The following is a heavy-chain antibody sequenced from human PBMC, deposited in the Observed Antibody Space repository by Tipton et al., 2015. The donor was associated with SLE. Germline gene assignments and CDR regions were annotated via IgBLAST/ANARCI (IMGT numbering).Heavy chain of an antibody. D-gene: IGHD3-3*01. CDR3: ARGLATYDFWSGRRAFDY. J-gene: IGHJ4*02. Sequence: TLSLTCAVYGGSFSGYYWSWIRQPPGKGLEWIGEINHSGSTNYNPSLKSRVTISVDTSKNQFSLKLSSVTAADTAVYYCARGLATYDFWSGRRAFDYWGQGTLVTVSS. CDR1: GGSFSGYY. V-gene: IGHV4-34*01. CDR2: INHSGST.